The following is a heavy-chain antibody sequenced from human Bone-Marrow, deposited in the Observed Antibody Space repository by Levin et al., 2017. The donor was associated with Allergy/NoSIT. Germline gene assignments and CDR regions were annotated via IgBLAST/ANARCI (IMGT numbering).Heavy chain of an antibody. CDR1: GDSITSNSYH. D-gene: IGHD6-13*01. CDR3: ARLSSWFFGMDV. V-gene: IGHV4-39*07. CDR2: IYYTGDA. J-gene: IGHJ6*02. Sequence: SETLSLTCTVSGDSITSNSYHWGCMRQSPGKGLEWIGSIYYTGDAFYNPSLTSRVTISLDTSKNHFSLKLKSVTAADTAVYYCARLSSWFFGMDVWGRGTTVTVSS.